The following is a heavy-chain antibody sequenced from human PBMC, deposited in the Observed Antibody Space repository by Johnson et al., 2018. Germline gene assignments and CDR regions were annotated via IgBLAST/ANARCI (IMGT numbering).Heavy chain of an antibody. V-gene: IGHV3-30-3*01. Sequence: QVQLVQSGGGVVQXGRSLRVSCAASGFSFSTYTMHWVRQAPGKGLEWVAIISYDGNQNFYADSVKGRFTISRANSKNPLYLQMTTLSTDDTAVYYCGRSWPSGSYWLGAFDIWGQGTMVTVSS. CDR3: GRSWPSGSYWLGAFDI. D-gene: IGHD1-26*01. CDR2: ISYDGNQN. CDR1: GFSFSTYT. J-gene: IGHJ3*02.